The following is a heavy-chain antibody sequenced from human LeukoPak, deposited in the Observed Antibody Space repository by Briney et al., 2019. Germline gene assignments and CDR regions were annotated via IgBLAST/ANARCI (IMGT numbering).Heavy chain of an antibody. Sequence: GRSLRLSCAASGFTFSSYAMHWVRQAPGKGLEWVAVISYDGSNKYYADSVKGRFTISRDNSKNTLYLQMNSLRAEDTAVYYCARDLDYYGSGRDRGQGTLVTVSS. D-gene: IGHD3-10*01. J-gene: IGHJ4*02. CDR1: GFTFSSYA. V-gene: IGHV3-30-3*01. CDR3: ARDLDYYGSGRD. CDR2: ISYDGSNK.